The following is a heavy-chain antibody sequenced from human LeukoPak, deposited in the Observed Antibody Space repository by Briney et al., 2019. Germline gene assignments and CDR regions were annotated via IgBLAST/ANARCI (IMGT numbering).Heavy chain of an antibody. CDR3: TTDPPTAEYYYYMGV. CDR2: IKSKTDGGTT. D-gene: IGHD1-14*01. Sequence: GGSLRLSCAASGFTFSNAWMSWVRQAPGKGLEWVGRIKSKTDGGTTDYAAPVKGRFTISRDDSKNTLYLQMNSLKTEDTAVYYCTTDPPTAEYYYYMGVWGKGTTVTVSS. J-gene: IGHJ6*03. CDR1: GFTFSNAW. V-gene: IGHV3-15*01.